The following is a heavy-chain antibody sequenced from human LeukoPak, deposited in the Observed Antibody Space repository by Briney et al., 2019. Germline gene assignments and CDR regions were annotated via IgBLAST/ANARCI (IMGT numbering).Heavy chain of an antibody. V-gene: IGHV4-39*07. CDR1: GASITSGAYY. CDR2: VYYSGTN. CDR3: ARRDYAAWFDP. D-gene: IGHD4/OR15-4a*01. J-gene: IGHJ5*02. Sequence: SETLSLTCSVSGASITSGAYYWAWLRPPPGKGLEWIGSVYYSGTNNYNPSLKGRVSISRDMSKNQFSLNLNSVNATDTAVYYCARRDYAAWFDPWGQGTLVTVSS.